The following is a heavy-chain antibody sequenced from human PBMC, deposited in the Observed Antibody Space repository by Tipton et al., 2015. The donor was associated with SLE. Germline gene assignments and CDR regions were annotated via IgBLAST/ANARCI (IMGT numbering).Heavy chain of an antibody. CDR3: ARGSGAVAEDY. D-gene: IGHD6-19*01. CDR1: GYSISSGYY. Sequence: TLSLTCAVSGYSISSGYYWGWIRQPPGKGLEWIGSIYHSGSTYYNPSLKSRVTISVDTSKNQFSLKLSSVTAADTAVYYCARGSGAVAEDYWGQGTLVTVSS. CDR2: IYHSGST. V-gene: IGHV4-38-2*01. J-gene: IGHJ4*02.